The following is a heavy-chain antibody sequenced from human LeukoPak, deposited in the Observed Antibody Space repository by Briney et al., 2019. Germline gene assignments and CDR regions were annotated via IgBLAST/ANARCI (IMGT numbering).Heavy chain of an antibody. V-gene: IGHV3-23*01. Sequence: GGSLRVSCAASGFTFRNYAMNWVRQAPGKGLEWVSTVNTNGGSTYYAASVKGRFTVSRDNSANTLSLQMNSLTVADTAIYYCVREDFAYVSETYRYWFDPWGQGTLVTVSS. J-gene: IGHJ5*02. CDR3: VREDFAYVSETYRYWFDP. D-gene: IGHD3-16*02. CDR2: VNTNGGST. CDR1: GFTFRNYA.